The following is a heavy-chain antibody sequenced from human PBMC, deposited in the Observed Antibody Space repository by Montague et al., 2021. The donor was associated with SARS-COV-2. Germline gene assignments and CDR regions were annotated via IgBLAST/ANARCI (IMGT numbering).Heavy chain of an antibody. CDR2: INHSGST. Sequence: SETLSLTCAVYGGSFSGYYWSWIRQPPGKGLEWIGEINHSGSTNYNPSLKSRVTISVDTSKNQFSLKLSSVTAADTAVYYCARGGYCGSWYGRRNWFDPWGQGTLVTVSS. J-gene: IGHJ5*02. CDR1: GGSFSGYY. V-gene: IGHV4-34*01. D-gene: IGHD6-13*01. CDR3: ARGGYCGSWYGRRNWFDP.